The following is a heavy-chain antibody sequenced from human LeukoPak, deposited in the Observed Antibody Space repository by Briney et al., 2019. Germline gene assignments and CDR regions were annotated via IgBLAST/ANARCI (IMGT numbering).Heavy chain of an antibody. CDR1: GFIFSSYA. D-gene: IGHD1/OR15-1a*01. CDR3: ARRGFGTIDY. Sequence: GSLRLSCAASGFIFSSYAMSWVRQPPGKGLEWIGSIYYSGSTYYNPSLKSRVTISVDTSKNQFSLKLSSVTAADTAVYYCARRGFGTIDYWGQGTLVTVSS. CDR2: IYYSGST. V-gene: IGHV4-39*01. J-gene: IGHJ4*02.